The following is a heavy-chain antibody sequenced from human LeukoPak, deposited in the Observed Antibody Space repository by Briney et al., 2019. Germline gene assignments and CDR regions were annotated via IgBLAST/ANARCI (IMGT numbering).Heavy chain of an antibody. D-gene: IGHD3-9*01. J-gene: IGHJ5*02. Sequence: GGSLRLSCAASGFTFSDYYMSWVRQAPGKGLEWVSYISSSGSTIYYADSVKGRFTISRDNAKNSLYLQMNSLRAEDTAVYYCARGHYDILNWFDPWGQGTLVTVSS. CDR1: GFTFSDYY. CDR2: ISSSGSTI. CDR3: ARGHYDILNWFDP. V-gene: IGHV3-11*01.